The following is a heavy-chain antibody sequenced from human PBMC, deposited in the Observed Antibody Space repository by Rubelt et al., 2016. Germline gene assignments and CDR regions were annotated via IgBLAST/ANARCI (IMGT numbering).Heavy chain of an antibody. CDR3: AGIPSGHSASWFHF. CDR2: IYYSGGT. J-gene: IGHJ4*02. V-gene: IGHV4-59*03. Sequence: GPGLVKPSETLSLTCTVSGGSISSYYWSWIRQPPGKGLEWIGNIYYSGGTNFNPSLKSRVTISVDTSKNQFSLKLTSVTAADTAVYYCAGIPSGHSASWFHFWGQGTLVTVSS. CDR1: GGSISSYY. D-gene: IGHD1-26*01.